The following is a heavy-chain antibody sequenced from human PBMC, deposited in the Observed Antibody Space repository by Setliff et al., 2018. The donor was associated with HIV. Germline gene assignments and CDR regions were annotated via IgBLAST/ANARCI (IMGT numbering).Heavy chain of an antibody. D-gene: IGHD3-10*01. CDR2: IYTSESS. CDR3: ARGGSGNSYNGAFDY. Sequence: SETLSLTCSVSGGSISSYYWSWIRQPPGKGLEWIGYIYTSESSNYNPSLKSRLTISLDTKNQFSLKLSSVTAADTAVYYCARGGSGNSYNGAFDYWGQGTLVTVSS. CDR1: GGSISSYY. J-gene: IGHJ4*02. V-gene: IGHV4-4*08.